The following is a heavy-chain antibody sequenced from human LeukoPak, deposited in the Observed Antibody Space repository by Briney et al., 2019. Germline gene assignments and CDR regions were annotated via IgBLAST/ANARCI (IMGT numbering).Heavy chain of an antibody. D-gene: IGHD6-13*01. CDR2: IFRDGTNP. Sequence: GGSLRLSCEASGFTFSSYWMHWIRQAPGKGLVWVSRIFRDGTNPAYADSVKGRFTISRDNAKNSLYLQMNSLRAEDTAVYYCARGYSSSWWFYYYYYMDVWGKGTTVTVSS. CDR3: ARGYSSSWWFYYYYYMDV. J-gene: IGHJ6*03. CDR1: GFTFSSYW. V-gene: IGHV3-74*01.